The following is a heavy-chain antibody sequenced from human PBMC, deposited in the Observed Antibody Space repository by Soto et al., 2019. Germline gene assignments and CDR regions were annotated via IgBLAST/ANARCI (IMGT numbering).Heavy chain of an antibody. Sequence: SGPTLVNPTQTLMLTCTFSGFSLSTSGLGVGWFRQPPGRALEWLAVIYWDGDDRYSPSLRSRLTITKDTSKNLVVLIMTNMDPADTATYYSAHNGDYILRYFQHWGQGTLVTVYS. V-gene: IGHV2-5*02. J-gene: IGHJ1*01. CDR2: IYWDGDD. CDR3: AHNGDYILRYFQH. D-gene: IGHD4-17*01. CDR1: GFSLSTSGLG.